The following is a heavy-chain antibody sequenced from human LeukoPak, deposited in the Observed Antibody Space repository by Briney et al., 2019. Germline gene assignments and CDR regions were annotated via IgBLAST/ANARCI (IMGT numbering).Heavy chain of an antibody. CDR2: ISWNSGSI. Sequence: PGGPLRLSCAASGFTFDDYAMHWVRQAPGKGLEWVSGISWNSGSIGYADSVKGRFTISRDNAKNSLYLQMNSLRAEDTALYYCAKDIIAAGDYGMDVWGQGTTVTVSS. CDR3: AKDIIAAGDYGMDV. J-gene: IGHJ6*02. V-gene: IGHV3-9*01. D-gene: IGHD6-25*01. CDR1: GFTFDDYA.